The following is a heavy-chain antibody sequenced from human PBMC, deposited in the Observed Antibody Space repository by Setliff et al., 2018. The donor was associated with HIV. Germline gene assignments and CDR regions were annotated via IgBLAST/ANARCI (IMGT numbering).Heavy chain of an antibody. CDR2: MTYVGST. Sequence: SETLSLTCTVSGSSITSSSFYWGWVRQPPGKGLEWIGSMTYVGSTSFSPSLKSRVTISVDTSENQFSLNLNSVTAADTAVYYCARPSTGGGYNYWYFDLWGRGTLVTVSS. V-gene: IGHV4-39*01. D-gene: IGHD5-12*01. J-gene: IGHJ2*01. CDR1: GSSITSSSFY. CDR3: ARPSTGGGYNYWYFDL.